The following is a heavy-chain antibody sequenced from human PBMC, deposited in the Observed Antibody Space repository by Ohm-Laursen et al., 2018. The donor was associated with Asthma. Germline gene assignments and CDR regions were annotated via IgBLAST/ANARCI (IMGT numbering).Heavy chain of an antibody. CDR2: IYYSGST. J-gene: IGHJ4*02. Sequence: TLSLTCTVSGGSISSYYWSWIRQPPGKGLEWIGYIYYSGSTNYNPSLKSRVTISVDTSKNQFSLKLSSVTAADTAVYYCASSRGYSGYDSTRVAVAGTFDYWGQGTLVTVSS. V-gene: IGHV4-59*12. CDR3: ASSRGYSGYDSTRVAVAGTFDY. CDR1: GGSISSYY. D-gene: IGHD5-12*01.